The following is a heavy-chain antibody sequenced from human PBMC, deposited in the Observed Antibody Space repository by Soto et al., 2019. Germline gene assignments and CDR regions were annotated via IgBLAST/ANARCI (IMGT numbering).Heavy chain of an antibody. CDR2: VYPGDSDT. D-gene: IGHD6-6*01. J-gene: IGHJ4*02. Sequence: GESLKISCKGSGYSFTSYWIGWVRQMPGKGLEWMGIVYPGDSDTRYSPSFQGQVTISADKSISTAYLQWSSLKASDTAMYYCARSSSSSSPNFDYWGQGTLVTVSS. CDR3: ARSSSSSSPNFDY. CDR1: GYSFTSYW. V-gene: IGHV5-51*01.